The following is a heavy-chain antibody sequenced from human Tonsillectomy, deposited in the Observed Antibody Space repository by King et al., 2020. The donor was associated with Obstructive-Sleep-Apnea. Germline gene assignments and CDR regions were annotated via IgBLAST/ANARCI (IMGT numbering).Heavy chain of an antibody. CDR3: ARGGPSLEFDY. D-gene: IGHD3-3*01. Sequence: VQLQESGPGLVKPSETLSLTCTFSGGSISSYYWSWIRQPPGKGLEWMGYIYYSGSTNYNPPLKSRPTISVDTSKNQFSLKLSSVTAAETASYYCARGGPSLEFDYWGQGTLVTVSS. J-gene: IGHJ4*02. CDR2: IYYSGST. V-gene: IGHV4-59*01. CDR1: GGSISSYY.